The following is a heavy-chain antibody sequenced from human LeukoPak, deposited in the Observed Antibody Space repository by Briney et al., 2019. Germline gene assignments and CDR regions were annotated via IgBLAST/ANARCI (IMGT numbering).Heavy chain of an antibody. CDR1: GFTFGNAW. V-gene: IGHV3-15*01. J-gene: IGHJ4*02. CDR2: IKSKTDGGTT. CDR3: TTSVVFYGSGSTEYYLEY. Sequence: GGSLRLSCAASGFTFGNAWMSWVRQAPGKGLEWVGRIKSKTDGGTTDYAAPVKGRFTISRDDSKNTLYLQMNSLKTEDTAVYYCTTSVVFYGSGSTEYYLEYWGQGTLVTVSS. D-gene: IGHD3-10*01.